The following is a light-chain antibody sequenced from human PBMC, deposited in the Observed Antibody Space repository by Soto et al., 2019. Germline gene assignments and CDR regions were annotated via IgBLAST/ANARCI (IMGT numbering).Light chain of an antibody. CDR3: CSHAGSGTPYVV. V-gene: IGLV2-23*01. J-gene: IGLJ2*01. Sequence: QSALTQPASVSGSPGKSITISCTGPSSDIGSYNLVSWYQLHPGKAPKLMIYEGSKRPSGVSNRFSGSKSGNTASLTISGLQAEDEADYYCCSHAGSGTPYVVFGGGTKLTVL. CDR2: EGS. CDR1: SSDIGSYNL.